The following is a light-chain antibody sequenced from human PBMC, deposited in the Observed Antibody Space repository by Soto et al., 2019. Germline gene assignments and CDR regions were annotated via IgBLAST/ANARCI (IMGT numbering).Light chain of an antibody. CDR1: QSLLHSNGYNY. Sequence: DIVMTKSPLSLRVTPGEPASISCRSSQSLLHSNGYNYLDWYLQKPGQSPQLLIYLGSNRASGVPDRFSGSGSGTDFTLKISRVEAEDVGVYYCMQALHTYTFGQGTKLEIK. V-gene: IGKV2-28*01. CDR3: MQALHTYT. J-gene: IGKJ2*01. CDR2: LGS.